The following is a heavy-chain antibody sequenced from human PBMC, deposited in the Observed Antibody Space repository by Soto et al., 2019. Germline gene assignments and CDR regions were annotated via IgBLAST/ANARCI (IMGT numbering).Heavy chain of an antibody. CDR1: GFTFSSYW. V-gene: IGHV3-7*05. D-gene: IGHD3-3*01. CDR3: AKSYDFWMGYNAPGWFDP. Sequence: GGSLRLSCAASGFTFSSYWMNWVLQAPWKGLEWVANIKQDGSEKNYVDSVKGRFTISRDNAKNSLYLQMNSLRAEDTAVYYCAKSYDFWMGYNAPGWFDPWGQGTLVTVSS. J-gene: IGHJ5*02. CDR2: IKQDGSEK.